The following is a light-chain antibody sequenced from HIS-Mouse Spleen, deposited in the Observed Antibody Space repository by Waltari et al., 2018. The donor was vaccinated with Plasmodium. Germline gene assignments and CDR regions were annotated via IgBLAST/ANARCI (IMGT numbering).Light chain of an antibody. Sequence: EIVLTQSPSTLSLSPGERATLSCRASQSVSSSYLAWYQQKPGQAPRLLIYGASSRATGIPDRFSGSGSGTDFTLTISRLEPEDFAVYYCQQYVSSPTFGGGTKVEIK. CDR2: GAS. CDR3: QQYVSSPT. V-gene: IGKV3-20*01. J-gene: IGKJ4*01. CDR1: QSVSSSY.